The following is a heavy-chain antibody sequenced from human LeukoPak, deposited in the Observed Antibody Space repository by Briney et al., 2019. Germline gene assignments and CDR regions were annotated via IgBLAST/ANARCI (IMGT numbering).Heavy chain of an antibody. J-gene: IGHJ4*02. V-gene: IGHV3-33*06. CDR1: GFTFSSYG. D-gene: IGHD3-3*01. CDR3: AKEYYDFWSGYYTASDY. CDR2: IWYDGSNK. Sequence: GGSLRLSCAASGFTFSSYGMHWVRQAPGKGLGWVAVIWYDGSNKYYADSVKGRFTISRDNSKNTLYLQMNSLRAEDTAVYYCAKEYYDFWSGYYTASDYWGQGTLVTVSS.